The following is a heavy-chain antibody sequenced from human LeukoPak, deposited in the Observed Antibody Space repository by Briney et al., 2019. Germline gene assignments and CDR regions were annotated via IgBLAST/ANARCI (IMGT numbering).Heavy chain of an antibody. CDR2: IGYDGTKT. Sequence: GGSLRLSCASSGFTFRTYGMHWVRQAPGKGLEWVTFIGYDGTKTDYVDSVKGRFTISRDNSNNTLYLQMNSLTIEDTAVYYCAKGVVVAPDVTPFDYWGQGTLVTVSS. CDR3: AKGVVVAPDVTPFDY. CDR1: GFTFRTYG. D-gene: IGHD2-2*01. J-gene: IGHJ4*02. V-gene: IGHV3-30*02.